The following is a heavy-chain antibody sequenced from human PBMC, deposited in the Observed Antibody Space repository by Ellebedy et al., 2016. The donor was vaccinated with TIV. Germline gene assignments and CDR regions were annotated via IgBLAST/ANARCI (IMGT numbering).Heavy chain of an antibody. CDR3: ARDKVVAALYYYYYGMDV. J-gene: IGHJ6*02. Sequence: GESLKISXAASGFTFSSYWMSWVRQAPGKGLEWVANIKQDGSEKYYADSVKGRFTISRDNAKNSLYLQMNSLRAEDTAVYYCARDKVVAALYYYYYGMDVWGQGTTVTVSS. CDR2: IKQDGSEK. D-gene: IGHD2-15*01. CDR1: GFTFSSYW. V-gene: IGHV3-7*03.